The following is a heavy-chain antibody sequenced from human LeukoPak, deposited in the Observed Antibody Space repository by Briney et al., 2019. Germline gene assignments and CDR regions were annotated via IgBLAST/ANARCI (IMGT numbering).Heavy chain of an antibody. CDR3: ARFTGDTAMVDY. D-gene: IGHD5-18*01. CDR1: GGSISSGGYY. CDR2: IYYSGST. V-gene: IGHV4-31*03. J-gene: IGHJ4*02. Sequence: PSETLSLTCTVSGGSISSGGYYWSWIRQHPGKGLEWIGYIYYSGSTSYNPSLKSRVTISVDTSKNQFSLKLSSVTAADTAVYYCARFTGDTAMVDYWGQGTLVTVSS.